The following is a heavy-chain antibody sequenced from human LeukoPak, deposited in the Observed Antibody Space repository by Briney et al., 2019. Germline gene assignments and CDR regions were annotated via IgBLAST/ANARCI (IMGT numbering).Heavy chain of an antibody. J-gene: IGHJ6*02. CDR3: AAESSPAPFYYYGMDV. D-gene: IGHD6-6*01. CDR2: IVVGSGNT. V-gene: IGHV1-58*02. CDR1: GFTFTSSA. Sequence: GTSVKVSFKASGFTFTSSAMQWVRQARGQRLEWIGWIVVGSGNTNYAQKFQERVTITRDMSTSTAYMELSSLRSEDTAVYYCAAESSPAPFYYYGMDVWGQGTTVTVSS.